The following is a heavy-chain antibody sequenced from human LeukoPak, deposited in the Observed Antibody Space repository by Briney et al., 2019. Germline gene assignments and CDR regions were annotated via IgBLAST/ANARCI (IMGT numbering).Heavy chain of an antibody. CDR2: IKQDGSEK. CDR1: GFTFSSYW. CDR3: ARALYYDRYYYMDV. Sequence: PGGSLRLSCAASGFTFSSYWMSWVRQAPGKGLEWVANIKQDGSEKYYVDSVKGRFTISRDNAKNSLYLQMNSLRAEDTAVYYCARALYYDRYYYMDVWGKGTTVTVSS. J-gene: IGHJ6*03. V-gene: IGHV3-7*01. D-gene: IGHD3-3*01.